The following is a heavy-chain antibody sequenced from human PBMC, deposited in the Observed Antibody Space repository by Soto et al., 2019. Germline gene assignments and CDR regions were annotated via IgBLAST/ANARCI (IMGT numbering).Heavy chain of an antibody. V-gene: IGHV4-39*01. CDR1: GDSITSNSYF. CDR3: ARHFSVDYFDY. CDR2: IYYSGTT. J-gene: IGHJ4*02. Sequence: NPSETLSLTCTVSGDSITSNSYFWAWIRQPPGKGLDWIGSIYYSGTTYYNPSLKSRVTISVDRSKNQFSLKLSSVTAADTAVYYCARHFSVDYFDYWGQGALVTVSS.